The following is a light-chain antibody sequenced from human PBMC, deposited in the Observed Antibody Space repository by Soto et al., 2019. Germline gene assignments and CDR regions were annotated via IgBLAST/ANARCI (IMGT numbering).Light chain of an antibody. CDR2: AAS. CDR3: QQANSFPFT. J-gene: IGKJ3*01. Sequence: DIQMTQSPSSVSASIGDRVTITCRASQIIGSWLAWYQQKPGKAPTLLIYAASRLQSGVPSRFSGSASGTDFTLTITSLQAEDSATYYCQQANSFPFTFGPGTKVDIK. CDR1: QIIGSW. V-gene: IGKV1-12*02.